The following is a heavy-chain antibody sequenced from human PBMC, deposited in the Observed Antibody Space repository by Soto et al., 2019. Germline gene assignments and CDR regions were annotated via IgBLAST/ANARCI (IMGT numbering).Heavy chain of an antibody. D-gene: IGHD3-10*01. CDR2: IYSGGST. J-gene: IGHJ6*03. V-gene: IGHV3-66*01. Sequence: PGGSLRLSCAASGFTFSSYAMSWVRQAPGKGLEWVSVIYSGGSTYYADSVKGRFTISRDNSKNTLYLQMNSLRAEDTAVYYCASRGKNDYYYYYMDVWGKGTTVTVSS. CDR1: GFTFSSYA. CDR3: ASRGKNDYYYYYMDV.